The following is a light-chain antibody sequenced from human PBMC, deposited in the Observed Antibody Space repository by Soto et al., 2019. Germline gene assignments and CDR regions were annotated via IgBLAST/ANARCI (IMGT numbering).Light chain of an antibody. V-gene: IGKV3-20*01. CDR1: QSVPRSY. CDR3: QHYGDSSWT. J-gene: IGKJ1*01. CDR2: GAS. Sequence: ETGWTQSPGTLSLSPGERATLSCRASQSVPRSYLAWYQQKPGQAPRLLIFGASSRASGIPDRFSGSGSGTDFTLTISILEPEDFALYYCQHYGDSSWTFGQGTKVDIK.